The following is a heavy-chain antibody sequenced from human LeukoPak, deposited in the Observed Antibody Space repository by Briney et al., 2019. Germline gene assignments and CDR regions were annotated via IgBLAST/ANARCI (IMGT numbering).Heavy chain of an antibody. CDR1: GGSISSYY. Sequence: SETLSLTCTVSGGSISSYYWSWIRQPPGKGLEWIGYIYYSGSTNYNPSLKSRVTMSVDTSKNQFSLKLSSVTAADTAVYYCARGGLELENDYWGQGTLVTVSS. D-gene: IGHD1-7*01. V-gene: IGHV4-59*01. J-gene: IGHJ4*02. CDR2: IYYSGST. CDR3: ARGGLELENDY.